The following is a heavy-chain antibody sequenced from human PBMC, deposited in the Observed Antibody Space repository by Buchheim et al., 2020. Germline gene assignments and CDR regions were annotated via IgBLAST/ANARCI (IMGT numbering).Heavy chain of an antibody. CDR1: GFTFSSYA. V-gene: IGHV3-30*04. CDR3: ARDSLEYQLPISGWFDP. D-gene: IGHD2-2*01. Sequence: QVQLVESGGGVVQPGRSLRLSCAASGFTFSSYAMHWVRQAPGKGLEWVAVISYDGSNKYYADSVKGRFTISRDNSKNTLYLQMNSLRAEDTAVYYCARDSLEYQLPISGWFDPWGQGTL. CDR2: ISYDGSNK. J-gene: IGHJ5*02.